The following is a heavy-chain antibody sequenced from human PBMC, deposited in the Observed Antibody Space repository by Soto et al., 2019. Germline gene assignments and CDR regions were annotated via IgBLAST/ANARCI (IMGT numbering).Heavy chain of an antibody. CDR3: AREYSSSTVQPFDY. CDR1: GFTFSSYG. CDR2: IWYDGSNK. J-gene: IGHJ4*02. D-gene: IGHD6-6*01. Sequence: QVQLVESGGGVVQPGRSLRLSCAASGFTFSSYGMHWVRQAPGKGLEWVGVIWYDGSNKYYADSVKGRFTISRDNSKNTLYLQMNSLRAEDTAVYYCAREYSSSTVQPFDYWGQGTLVTVSS. V-gene: IGHV3-33*01.